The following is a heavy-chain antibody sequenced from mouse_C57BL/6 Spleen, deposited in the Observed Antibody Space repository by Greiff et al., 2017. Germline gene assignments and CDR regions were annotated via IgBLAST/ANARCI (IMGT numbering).Heavy chain of an antibody. V-gene: IGHV5-9-1*02. CDR3: TRENYGSTYAMDY. J-gene: IGHJ4*01. CDR1: GFTFSSYA. CDR2: ISSGGDYI. Sequence: EVMLVESGEGLVKPGGSLKLSCAASGFTFSSYAMYWVRQTPEKRLEWVAYISSGGDYIYYAYTVKGRFTSSRDNARNTLYLQMSSLKSDDTAMYYCTRENYGSTYAMDYWCQGTSVTVSS. D-gene: IGHD1-1*01.